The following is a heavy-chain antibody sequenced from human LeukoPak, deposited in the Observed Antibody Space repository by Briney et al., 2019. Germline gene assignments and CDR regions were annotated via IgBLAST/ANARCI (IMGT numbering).Heavy chain of an antibody. D-gene: IGHD5-24*01. V-gene: IGHV3-23*01. CDR2: ISGSGGST. Sequence: PGGSLRLSCAASGFTFSSYAMSWVRQAPGKGLEWVSAISGSGGSTYYADSVKGRFTISRDNSKNTLYLQMNSLRAEDTAVYYCARRDGYTVRYFDYWGQGTLVTVSS. CDR3: ARRDGYTVRYFDY. CDR1: GFTFSSYA. J-gene: IGHJ4*02.